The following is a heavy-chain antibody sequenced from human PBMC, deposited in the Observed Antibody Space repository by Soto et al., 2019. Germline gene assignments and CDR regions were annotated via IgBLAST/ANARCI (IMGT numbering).Heavy chain of an antibody. D-gene: IGHD6-13*01. Sequence: ASVKVSCKASGYTFTSYAVHWVRQAPGQRHEWMGWINTGSGNTKYSQNFQGRVTMNRDTSASTAYMELSSLRSEDTAVYYCARDLLARYSVSGFDPWGQGTLVTVSS. J-gene: IGHJ5*02. CDR3: ARDLLARYSVSGFDP. CDR1: GYTFTSYA. CDR2: INTGSGNT. V-gene: IGHV1-3*04.